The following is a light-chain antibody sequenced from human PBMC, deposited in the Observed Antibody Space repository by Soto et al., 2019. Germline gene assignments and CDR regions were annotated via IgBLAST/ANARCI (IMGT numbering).Light chain of an antibody. V-gene: IGKV1-39*01. J-gene: IGKJ4*01. CDR2: AAS. CDR3: QHSYNTPLP. CDR1: QSISSY. Sequence: DIQMTQSPSSLSASVGDRVTITCRASQSISSYLDWYQQKPGKAPKLLIYAASSLQSGIPSRFSGSGSGTDFTLTISSLQPEDFANSYCQHSYNTPLPFRGGTKVEIK.